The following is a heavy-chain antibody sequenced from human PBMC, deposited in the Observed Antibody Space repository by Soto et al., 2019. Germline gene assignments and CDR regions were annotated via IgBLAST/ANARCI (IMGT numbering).Heavy chain of an antibody. V-gene: IGHV3-23*01. Sequence: GGSLRLSCAASGFTFSSYAMSWVRQAPGKGLEWVSAISGSGGSTYYADSVKGRFTISRDNSKNTLYLQMNSLRAEDTAVYYCAKDIRYYYDSSGYYAHWGQGTLVTV. J-gene: IGHJ4*02. CDR1: GFTFSSYA. CDR3: AKDIRYYYDSSGYYAH. CDR2: ISGSGGST. D-gene: IGHD3-22*01.